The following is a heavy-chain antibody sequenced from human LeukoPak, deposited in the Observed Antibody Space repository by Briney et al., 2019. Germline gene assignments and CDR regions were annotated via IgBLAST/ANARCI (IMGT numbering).Heavy chain of an antibody. CDR1: GFFFRNYW. D-gene: IGHD5-24*01. CDR3: VRDGDAYNFDC. J-gene: IGHJ4*02. Sequence: PGGSLRLSCAASGFFFRNYWMHWVRRAPGKGLVWVSRIKGDGSHTSYADSVKGRFTTSRDNARNTLYLQMNSLRAEDTAIYYCVRDGDAYNFDCWGQGTLVTVSS. CDR2: IKGDGSHT. V-gene: IGHV3-74*01.